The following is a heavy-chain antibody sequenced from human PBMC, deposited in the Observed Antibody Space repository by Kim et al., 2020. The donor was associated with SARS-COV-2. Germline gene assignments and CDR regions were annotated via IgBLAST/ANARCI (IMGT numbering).Heavy chain of an antibody. CDR3: AKEGGYSGYDYFDD. CDR1: GFTFSSYA. J-gene: IGHJ4*02. V-gene: IGHV3-23*03. Sequence: GGSLRRSCAASGFTFSSYAMSWVRQAPGKGLEWVSVIYSGGSSTYYADSVKGRFTISRDNSKNTLYLQMNSLRAEDTAVYYCAKEGGYSGYDYFDDWGQGTLVTVSS. D-gene: IGHD5-12*01. CDR2: IYSGGSST.